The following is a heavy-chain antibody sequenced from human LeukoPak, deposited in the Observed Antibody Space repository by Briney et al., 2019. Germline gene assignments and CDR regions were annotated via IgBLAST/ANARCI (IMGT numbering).Heavy chain of an antibody. V-gene: IGHV3-7*01. D-gene: IGHD3-10*01. CDR2: IKEDGSEI. Sequence: GGSLRLSCAASGFIFSNYWMTWVRQNPGKGLEFVANIKEDGSEIFYLDSVKGRFTISRDNAKNSVYLQMNSLRAEDTAVYYCARSPDGVDNWGQGTLVTVSS. CDR1: GFIFSNYW. CDR3: ARSPDGVDN. J-gene: IGHJ4*02.